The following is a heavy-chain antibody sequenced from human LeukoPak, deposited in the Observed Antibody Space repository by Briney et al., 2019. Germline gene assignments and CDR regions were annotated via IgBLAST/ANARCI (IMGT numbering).Heavy chain of an antibody. J-gene: IGHJ3*02. CDR3: ARVSYCSGGSCYNAFDI. CDR1: GGSISSYY. D-gene: IGHD2-15*01. CDR2: IYYSGST. Sequence: SETLSLTCTVSGGSISSYYWSWIRQPPGKGLEWIGYIYYSGSTNYNPSLKSRVTISVDTSKNQFSLKLSSVTAADTAVYYCARVSYCSGGSCYNAFDIWGQGTLVTVSS. V-gene: IGHV4-59*12.